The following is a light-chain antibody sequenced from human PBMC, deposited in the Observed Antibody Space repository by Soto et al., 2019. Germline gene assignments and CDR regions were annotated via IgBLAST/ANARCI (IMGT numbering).Light chain of an antibody. CDR2: GAS. CDR1: QSVSSSY. Sequence: EIVLTQSPGTLSLSPGERATVSCTPSQSVSSSYLAWYQQKPGQAPRLLIYGASNRATGIPDRFSGSGSGTDFTLTISRLEPEDFAVYYCQQYGSSGTFGQGTKVDIK. J-gene: IGKJ1*01. CDR3: QQYGSSGT. V-gene: IGKV3-20*01.